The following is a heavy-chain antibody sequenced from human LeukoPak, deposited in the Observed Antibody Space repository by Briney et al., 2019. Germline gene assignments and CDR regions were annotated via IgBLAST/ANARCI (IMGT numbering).Heavy chain of an antibody. V-gene: IGHV1-69*04. Sequence: GASVKVSCKASGGTFSSYAISWVRQAPGQGLEWMGRIIPMLGIANYAQKFQGRVTITADKSTSTAYMELSSLRSEDTAVYYCARVLGYCSSTSCFYWYFDLWGRGTLVTVSS. CDR1: GGTFSSYA. J-gene: IGHJ2*01. CDR3: ARVLGYCSSTSCFYWYFDL. D-gene: IGHD2-2*01. CDR2: IIPMLGIA.